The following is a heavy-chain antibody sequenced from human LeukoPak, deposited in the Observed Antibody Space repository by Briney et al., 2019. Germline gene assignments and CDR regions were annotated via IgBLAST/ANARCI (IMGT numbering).Heavy chain of an antibody. CDR2: ISSSSSYI. CDR3: ARHRDGYVPLDY. V-gene: IGHV3-21*01. Sequence: GGSLRLSCAASGFTFSSYSMNWVRQAPGKGLEWVSSISSSSSYIYYADSVKGRFTISRDNAKNSLYLQMNSLRAEDTAVYYCARHRDGYVPLDYWGQGTLVTVSS. D-gene: IGHD3-16*01. J-gene: IGHJ4*02. CDR1: GFTFSSYS.